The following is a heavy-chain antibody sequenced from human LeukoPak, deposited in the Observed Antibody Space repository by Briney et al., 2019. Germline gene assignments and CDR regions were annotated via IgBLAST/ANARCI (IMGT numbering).Heavy chain of an antibody. CDR1: GGSISSGDYY. D-gene: IGHD4-4*01. CDR2: IYYSGST. CDR3: ARGGTVTTLFDY. J-gene: IGHJ4*02. Sequence: PSQTLSLTCTVSGGSISSGDYYWSWIRQPPGKGLEWIGYIYYSGSTYYNPSLKSRVTTSVDTSKNQFSLKLSSVTAADTAVYYCARGGTVTTLFDYWGQGTLVTVSS. V-gene: IGHV4-30-4*01.